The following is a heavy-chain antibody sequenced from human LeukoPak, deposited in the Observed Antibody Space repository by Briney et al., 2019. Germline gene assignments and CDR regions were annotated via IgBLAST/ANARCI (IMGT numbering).Heavy chain of an antibody. D-gene: IGHD6-19*01. J-gene: IGHJ4*02. CDR1: GYTFTCYY. Sequence: GASVKVSCKASGYTFTCYYMHWVRQATGQGLEWMGWMNPNSGNTGYAQKFQGGVTMTRNTSISTAYMELSSLRSEDTAVYYCARGVRRYSSGPIPYWGQGTLVTVSS. V-gene: IGHV1-8*02. CDR3: ARGVRRYSSGPIPY. CDR2: MNPNSGNT.